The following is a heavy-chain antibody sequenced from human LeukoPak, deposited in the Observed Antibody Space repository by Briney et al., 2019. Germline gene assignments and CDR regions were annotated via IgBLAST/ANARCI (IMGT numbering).Heavy chain of an antibody. Sequence: PSETLSLTCAVYGGSISGHYWSWIRQPPGKGLEWIGEINHSESTKYNPSLKSRVTISVDTSKSQFSLILRSVTAADTAVYYCARGGRSVMKLVYWGQGTLVTVSS. CDR2: INHSEST. CDR3: ARGGRSVMKLVY. J-gene: IGHJ4*02. CDR1: GGSISGHY. D-gene: IGHD6-6*01. V-gene: IGHV4-34*01.